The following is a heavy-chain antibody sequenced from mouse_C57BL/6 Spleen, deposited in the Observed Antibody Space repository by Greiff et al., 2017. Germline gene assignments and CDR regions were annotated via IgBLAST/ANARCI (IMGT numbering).Heavy chain of an antibody. CDR2: IDPETGGT. Sequence: QVQLQQSGAELVRPGASVTLSCKASGYTFTDYEMHWVKQTPVHGLEWIGAIDPETGGTAYNQKFKGKAILTADKSSSTAYMELRSLTSEDSAVYYCTAYYYGSVDYWGQGTTLTVSS. J-gene: IGHJ2*01. CDR3: TAYYYGSVDY. D-gene: IGHD1-1*01. V-gene: IGHV1-15*01. CDR1: GYTFTDYE.